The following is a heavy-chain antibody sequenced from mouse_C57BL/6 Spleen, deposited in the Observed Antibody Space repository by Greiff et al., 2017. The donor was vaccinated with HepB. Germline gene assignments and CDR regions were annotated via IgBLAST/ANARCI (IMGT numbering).Heavy chain of an antibody. CDR1: GYTFTDYN. CDR2: INPNNGGT. D-gene: IGHD2-4*01. CDR3: ARNYDYDHWYFDV. V-gene: IGHV1-22*01. Sequence: EVQLQESGPELVKPGASVKMSCKASGYTFTDYNMHWVKQSHGKSLEWIGYINPNNGGTSYNQKFKGKATLTVNKSSSTAYMELRSLTSEDSAVYYCARNYDYDHWYFDVWGTGTTVTVSS. J-gene: IGHJ1*03.